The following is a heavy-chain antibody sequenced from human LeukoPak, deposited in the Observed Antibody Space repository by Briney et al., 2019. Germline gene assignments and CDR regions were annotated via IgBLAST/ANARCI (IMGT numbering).Heavy chain of an antibody. CDR1: GGSFTGYY. J-gene: IGHJ4*02. Sequence: SETLSLTCAVYGGSFTGYYWSWIRQPPGKGLEWIGEINHSGSTNYNPSLKSRVTISVDTSKNQFSLKLSSVTAADTAVYYCARVPGDYIGYWGQGTLVTVSS. V-gene: IGHV4-34*01. CDR3: ARVPGDYIGY. CDR2: INHSGST.